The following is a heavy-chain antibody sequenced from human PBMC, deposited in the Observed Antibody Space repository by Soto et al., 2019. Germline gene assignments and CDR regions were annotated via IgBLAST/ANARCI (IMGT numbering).Heavy chain of an antibody. D-gene: IGHD5-12*01. Sequence: QVQLVESGGDLVKPGGSLRLSCAASGLTFSAYYMTWIRQAPGKGLEWLSYISSRSNYTDYADSVKGRFTTSRDNAKNALLLQMNSLRADDTAVYYCARVLSGTRSFDYWRQGTLVTVSS. CDR2: ISSRSNYT. J-gene: IGHJ4*02. CDR1: GLTFSAYY. CDR3: ARVLSGTRSFDY. V-gene: IGHV3-11*05.